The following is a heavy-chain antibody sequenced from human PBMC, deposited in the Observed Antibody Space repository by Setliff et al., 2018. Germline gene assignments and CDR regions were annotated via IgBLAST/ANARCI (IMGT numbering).Heavy chain of an antibody. CDR2: ITGTSRHI. V-gene: IGHV3-21*06. D-gene: IGHD1-26*01. J-gene: IGHJ4*02. CDR1: GFTFDTYT. Sequence: PGGSLRLSCAASGFTFDTYTMAWVRQAPGRGLEWVSAITGTSRHIYYADSLKGRFTISRDNTRNLVYLQMGSLRAEDMAIYYCATWNGRSSDYWGQGTLVTVSS. CDR3: ATWNGRSSDY.